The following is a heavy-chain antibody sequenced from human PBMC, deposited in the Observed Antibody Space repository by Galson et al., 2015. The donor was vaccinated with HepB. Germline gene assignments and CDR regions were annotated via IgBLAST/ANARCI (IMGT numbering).Heavy chain of an antibody. CDR1: GGSISSYY. V-gene: IGHV4-59*01. CDR2: IYYSGST. D-gene: IGHD3-10*01. CDR3: ARATRGTFGELFHDAFDI. Sequence: ETLSLTCTVSGGSISSYYWSWIRQPPGKGLEWIGYIYYSGSTNYNPSLKSRVTISVDTSKNQFSLKLSSVTAADTAVYYCARATRGTFGELFHDAFDIWGQGTMVTVSS. J-gene: IGHJ3*02.